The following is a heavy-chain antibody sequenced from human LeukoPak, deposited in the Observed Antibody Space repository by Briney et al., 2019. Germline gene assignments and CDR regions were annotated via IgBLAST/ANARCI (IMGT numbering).Heavy chain of an antibody. CDR2: IYPGDSDT. Sequence: GESLKISCKGSGYSFTSYWIGWVRHMPGKGLEWMGIIYPGDSDTRYSPSFQGQVTISADKSISTAYLQWSSLKASDTAMYYCARPSGSSGYYPPDAFDIWGQGTMVTVSS. V-gene: IGHV5-51*01. CDR1: GYSFTSYW. CDR3: ARPSGSSGYYPPDAFDI. D-gene: IGHD3-22*01. J-gene: IGHJ3*02.